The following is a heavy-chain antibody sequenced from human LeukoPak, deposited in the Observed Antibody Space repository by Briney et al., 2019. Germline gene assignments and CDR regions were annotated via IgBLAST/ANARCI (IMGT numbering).Heavy chain of an antibody. D-gene: IGHD3-22*01. CDR2: FDPEDGET. Sequence: ASVKVSCKVSGYTLTELSMHWVRQAPGKGLEWMGGFDPEDGETIYAQKFQGRVTMTEDTSTDTAYMELSSLRSEDTAVYYCATKVTMIVVARDAFDIWGQGTMVTVSS. V-gene: IGHV1-24*01. CDR1: GYTLTELS. CDR3: ATKVTMIVVARDAFDI. J-gene: IGHJ3*02.